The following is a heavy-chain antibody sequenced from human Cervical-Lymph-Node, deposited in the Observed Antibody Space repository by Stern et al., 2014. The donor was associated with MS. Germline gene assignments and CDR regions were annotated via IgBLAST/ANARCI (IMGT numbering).Heavy chain of an antibody. CDR3: ARDPAYDFWSGYFDY. CDR1: GGTFSSYA. CDR2: IIPIFGTA. Sequence: QVQLVQSGAEVKKPGASVKVSCKASGGTFSSYALSWGRQAPVPGLEWLGGIIPIFGTAHFAHKFQGRGTFSSGESTSTAYMELSSLRSEDPAVYYCARDPAYDFWSGYFDYWGQGTLVTVSS. V-gene: IGHV1-69*01. J-gene: IGHJ4*02. D-gene: IGHD3-3*01.